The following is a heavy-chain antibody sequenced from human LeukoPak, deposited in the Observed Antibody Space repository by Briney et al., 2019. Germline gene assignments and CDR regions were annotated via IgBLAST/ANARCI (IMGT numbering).Heavy chain of an antibody. CDR1: GFTVSSNY. CDR3: ARAYCGSKCPNHH. J-gene: IGHJ4*02. D-gene: IGHD2-2*01. CDR2: IYSGITT. V-gene: IGHV3-53*01. Sequence: GGPLRLSCAASGFTVSSNYMSWVRQAPGKGLEWVSLIYSGITTYYADSVKCPFTISRDNSKNTLYLQMNSLRAEDTAVYYCARAYCGSKCPNHHWGQGTLVTVSS.